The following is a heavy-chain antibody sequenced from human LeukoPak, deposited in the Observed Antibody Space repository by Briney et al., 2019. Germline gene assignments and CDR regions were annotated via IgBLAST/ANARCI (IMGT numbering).Heavy chain of an antibody. Sequence: ASVNVSCKASGYTFTSYDINWVRQATGQGLEWVGWMNPKSGFTGNAQKFQGRVTMTRDTAISTAYMELSSLRSEDTAVYYCARTDGDLDYWGQGTLITVSS. V-gene: IGHV1-8*01. CDR1: GYTFTSYD. CDR3: ARTDGDLDY. CDR2: MNPKSGFT. J-gene: IGHJ4*02. D-gene: IGHD4-17*01.